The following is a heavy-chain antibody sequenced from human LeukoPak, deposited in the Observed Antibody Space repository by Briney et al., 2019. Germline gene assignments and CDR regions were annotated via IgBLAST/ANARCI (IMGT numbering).Heavy chain of an antibody. CDR2: IKSKTDGGTT. J-gene: IGHJ6*02. D-gene: IGHD6-25*01. CDR3: TTQAPSSGYYYGMDV. V-gene: IGHV3-15*01. CDR1: GFTFSIAW. Sequence: GGSLRLSCAASGFTFSIAWMNWVRQAPGKGLEWVGRIKSKTDGGTTDYATPVKGRFTISRDDSKNTLYLQMNSLKTEDTAVYYCTTQAPSSGYYYGMDVWGQGTTVTVSS.